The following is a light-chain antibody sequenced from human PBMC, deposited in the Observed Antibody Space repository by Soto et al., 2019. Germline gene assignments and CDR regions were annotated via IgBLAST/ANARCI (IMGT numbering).Light chain of an antibody. CDR1: QTIANY. Sequence: DIQMTQSPSSLSASVGDRVNITCRASQTIANYLIWYQHRPGKAPEVLIYAASNLKIGVPSRFSGSGSGTDFTLTISNLQPEDSATYYCHQSYAAPLTFGIGTKVEIK. CDR2: AAS. V-gene: IGKV1-39*01. CDR3: HQSYAAPLT. J-gene: IGKJ2*01.